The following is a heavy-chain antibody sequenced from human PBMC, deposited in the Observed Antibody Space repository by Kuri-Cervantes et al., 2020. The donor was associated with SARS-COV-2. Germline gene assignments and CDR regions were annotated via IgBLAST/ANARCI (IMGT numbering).Heavy chain of an antibody. CDR3: AREGYYEPTDMDV. CDR2: ISSSGSTI. D-gene: IGHD3-22*01. Sequence: GGSLRLSCAASGFTFSSYEMNWVRQAPGKGLEWVSYISSSGSTIYYADSVKGRFTISRDNAKSSLYLQMNSLRAEDTAVYYCAREGYYEPTDMDVWGQGTTVTVSS. J-gene: IGHJ6*02. CDR1: GFTFSSYE. V-gene: IGHV3-48*03.